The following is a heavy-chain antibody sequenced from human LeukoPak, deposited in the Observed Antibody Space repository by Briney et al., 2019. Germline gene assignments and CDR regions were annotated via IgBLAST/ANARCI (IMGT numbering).Heavy chain of an antibody. CDR1: GGTFSSYA. J-gene: IGHJ3*02. CDR2: IIPILGIA. V-gene: IGHV1-69*04. D-gene: IGHD6-13*01. Sequence: SVKVSCKASGGTFSSYAISWVRQAPGQGLEWMGRIIPILGIANYAQKFQGRVTITADKSTSTAYMELSSLRSEDTAVYYCARVGSSSSWYRDTFNAFDIWGQGTMVTVSS. CDR3: ARVGSSSSWYRDTFNAFDI.